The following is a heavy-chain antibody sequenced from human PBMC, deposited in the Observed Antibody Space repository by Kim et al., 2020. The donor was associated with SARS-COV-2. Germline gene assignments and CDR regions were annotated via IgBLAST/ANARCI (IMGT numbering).Heavy chain of an antibody. CDR1: GFTFSSYS. V-gene: IGHV3-48*02. CDR2: ISSSSSTI. CDR3: AREPLYYYDSSGYYPLYYYYHGMDV. J-gene: IGHJ6*02. Sequence: GGSLRLSCAASGFTFSSYSMNWVRQAPGKGLEWVSYISSSSSTIYYADSVKGRFTISRDNAKNSLYLQMNSLRDEDTAVYYCAREPLYYYDSSGYYPLYYYYHGMDVWRQGTTVTVS. D-gene: IGHD3-22*01.